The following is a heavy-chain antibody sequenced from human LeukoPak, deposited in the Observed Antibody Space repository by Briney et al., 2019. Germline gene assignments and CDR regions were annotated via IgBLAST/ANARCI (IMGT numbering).Heavy chain of an antibody. Sequence: GGSLRLSCEASGFTFSNEGMSWVRQAPGKGLEWVSGINPGGGTRYADSVKGRFIISRDNSENTLYVQTSSLRAEDPALYFCAKDGLLLWGSYSDSWGPGTLVTVSS. CDR1: GFTFSNEG. CDR2: INPGGGT. J-gene: IGHJ4*02. D-gene: IGHD3-16*01. V-gene: IGHV3-23*01. CDR3: AKDGLLLWGSYSDS.